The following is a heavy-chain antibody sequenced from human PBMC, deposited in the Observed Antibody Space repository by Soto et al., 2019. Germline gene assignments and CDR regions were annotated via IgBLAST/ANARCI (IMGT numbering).Heavy chain of an antibody. CDR2: IYWDGDK. J-gene: IGHJ4*02. V-gene: IGHV2-5*02. CDR1: GFSLSTSGVG. CDR3: ARIHLISIGYSSSWYDY. Sequence: SGPTLVNPTQTLTLTCTFSGFSLSTSGVGVGWIRQPPGKALEWLALIYWDGDKRHSPSLKSRLTISKDTSKNQVVLTMTNMDPVDTATYYCARIHLISIGYSSSWYDYWGQGTLVTVSS. D-gene: IGHD6-13*01.